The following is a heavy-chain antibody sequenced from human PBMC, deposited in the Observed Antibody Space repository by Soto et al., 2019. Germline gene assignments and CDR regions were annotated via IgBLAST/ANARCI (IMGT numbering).Heavy chain of an antibody. CDR3: AMVDVYVTPSPQDV. J-gene: IGHJ6*01. CDR1: GYSFTRYG. V-gene: IGHV1-18*01. Sequence: QVQLVQSGAEVKNPGASVKVSCKASGYSFTRYGIDWARQAPGQGLEWMGWINAYNGNTNYAQNLQGRLTLTTDTSTTTAYMELRSLRSNDTAIYDCAMVDVYVTPSPQDVW. D-gene: IGHD3-16*01. CDR2: INAYNGNT.